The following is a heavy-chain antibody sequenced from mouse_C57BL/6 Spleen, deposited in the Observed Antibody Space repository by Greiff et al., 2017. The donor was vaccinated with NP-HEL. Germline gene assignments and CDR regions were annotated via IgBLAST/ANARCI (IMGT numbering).Heavy chain of an antibody. CDR3: ARYYGSSYFDC. CDR1: GYTFTSYW. V-gene: IGHV1-61*01. J-gene: IGHJ2*01. D-gene: IGHD1-1*01. CDR2: IYPSDSET. Sequence: QVQLQQPGAELVRPGSSVKLSCKASGYTFTSYWMDWVKQRPGQGLEWIGNIYPSDSETHYNQKFKDKATLTVDKSSSTAYMQLSSLTSEDSAVYYCARYYGSSYFDCWGQGTTLTVSS.